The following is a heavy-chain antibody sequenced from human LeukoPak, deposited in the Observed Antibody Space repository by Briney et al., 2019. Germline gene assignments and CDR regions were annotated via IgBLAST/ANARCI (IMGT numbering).Heavy chain of an antibody. D-gene: IGHD3-10*01. V-gene: IGHV3-74*01. Sequence: GGSLRLSCAASGFTFSRYWMHWVRQAPGKGLVWVSRITTEGTTTNYADSVKGRFTISRDNAKNTLYLQMKSLRAEDTAVYYCARDNNYGSDYWGQGTLVTVSS. J-gene: IGHJ4*02. CDR3: ARDNNYGSDY. CDR2: ITTEGTTT. CDR1: GFTFSRYW.